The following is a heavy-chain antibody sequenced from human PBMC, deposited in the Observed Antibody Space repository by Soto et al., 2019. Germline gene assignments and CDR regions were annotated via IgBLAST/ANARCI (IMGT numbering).Heavy chain of an antibody. V-gene: IGHV3-7*01. CDR1: GFTFSNYW. J-gene: IGHJ3*02. D-gene: IGHD6-13*01. CDR2: IKRDGSGG. CDR3: ARDVSPGSSGWYFDAFDI. Sequence: QLVESGGGLVQPGVSLSLSCAASGFTFSNYWMTWVRQAPGKGLEWVANIKRDGSGGSYLDSVRGRFTVSRDNARNSLYLHMNSLRAEDTALYYCARDVSPGSSGWYFDAFDIWGQGTMVTVSS.